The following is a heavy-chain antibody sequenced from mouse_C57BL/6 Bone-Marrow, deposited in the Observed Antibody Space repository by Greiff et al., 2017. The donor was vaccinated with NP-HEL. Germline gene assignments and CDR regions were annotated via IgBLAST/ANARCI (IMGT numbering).Heavy chain of an antibody. D-gene: IGHD2-12*01. Sequence: EVQVVESGGGLVKPGGSLKLSCAASGFTFSDYGMHWVRQAPEKGLEWVAYISSGSSTIYYADTVKGRFTISRDNAKNTLYLQMTSLRSEDTAMYYCARRYRGLYYYAMDYRGQGTAVTVSS. J-gene: IGHJ4*01. CDR3: ARRYRGLYYYAMDY. V-gene: IGHV5-17*01. CDR1: GFTFSDYG. CDR2: ISSGSSTI.